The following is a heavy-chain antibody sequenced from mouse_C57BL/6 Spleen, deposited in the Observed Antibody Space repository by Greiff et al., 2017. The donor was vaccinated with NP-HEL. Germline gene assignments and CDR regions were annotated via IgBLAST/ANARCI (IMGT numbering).Heavy chain of an antibody. CDR2: IDPENGDT. D-gene: IGHD2-4*01. CDR3: TRGGLRRWYFDV. V-gene: IGHV14-4*01. J-gene: IGHJ1*03. CDR1: GFNIKDDH. Sequence: EVKVEESGAELVRPGASVKLSCTASGFNIKDDHMHWVKQRLEQGLEWIGWIDPENGDTDYASKFQGQAPITADTSTNTAYLQLSSLTSEDTAVYYCTRGGLRRWYFDVWGTGTTVTVSS.